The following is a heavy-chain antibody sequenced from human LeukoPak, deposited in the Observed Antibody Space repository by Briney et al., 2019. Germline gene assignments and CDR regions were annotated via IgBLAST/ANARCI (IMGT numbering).Heavy chain of an antibody. D-gene: IGHD5-12*01. CDR2: ISSSGAST. Sequence: GGSLRLSCAASGFTFSTYAMNWVRQAPGKGLEWVSAISSSGASTYYADSVRGRFTISRDNSKNTLYLQMNSLRAEDTAVYYCASARLGYWGQGTLVTVSS. CDR3: ASARLGY. V-gene: IGHV3-23*01. J-gene: IGHJ4*02. CDR1: GFTFSTYA.